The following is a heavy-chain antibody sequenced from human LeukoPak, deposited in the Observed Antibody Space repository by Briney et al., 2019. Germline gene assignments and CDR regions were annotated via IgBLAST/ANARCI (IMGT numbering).Heavy chain of an antibody. J-gene: IGHJ4*02. CDR1: GGSISSSSYS. CDR3: ASLTVHSSGYYPGGYYFDY. V-gene: IGHV4-39*01. CDR2: IYYSGST. Sequence: SETLSLTCTVSGGSISSSSYSWGWIRQPPGKGLEWIGSIYYSGSTYYNPSLKSRVTISVDTSKNQFSLKPSSVTAADTAVYYCASLTVHSSGYYPGGYYFDYWGQGTLVTVSS. D-gene: IGHD3-22*01.